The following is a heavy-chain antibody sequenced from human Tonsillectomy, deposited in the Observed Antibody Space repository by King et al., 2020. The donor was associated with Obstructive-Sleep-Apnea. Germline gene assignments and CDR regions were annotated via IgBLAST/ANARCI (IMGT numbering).Heavy chain of an antibody. D-gene: IGHD6-19*01. Sequence: VQLVESGGGLVKPGGSLRLSCAASGFTFSDYYMSWIRQAPGKGLEWVSYISTSGSTIYYADSVRGRFTISRDNAKNSLYLQMTSLRAEDTAVYYCASPSFFSVAAPRGVDYWGQGTLVTVSS. V-gene: IGHV3-11*01. CDR2: ISTSGSTI. J-gene: IGHJ4*02. CDR1: GFTFSDYY. CDR3: ASPSFFSVAAPRGVDY.